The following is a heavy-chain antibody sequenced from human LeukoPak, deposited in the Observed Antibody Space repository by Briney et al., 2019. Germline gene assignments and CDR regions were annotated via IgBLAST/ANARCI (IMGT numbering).Heavy chain of an antibody. V-gene: IGHV3-53*01. Sequence: PGGSLRLSCAASGFTVCSNYMSWVREAPGKGLEWVSVIYSGGSTYYADSVKGRFTISRDNSKNTLYLQMNSLRAEDTAVYYCARGKGTAMVDYWGQGTLVTVSS. CDR3: ARGKGTAMVDY. CDR2: IYSGGST. CDR1: GFTVCSNY. D-gene: IGHD5-18*01. J-gene: IGHJ4*02.